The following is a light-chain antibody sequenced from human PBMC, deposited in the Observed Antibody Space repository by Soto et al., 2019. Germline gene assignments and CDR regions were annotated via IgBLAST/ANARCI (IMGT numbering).Light chain of an antibody. Sequence: EIVMTQSPATLSVSPGERATLSCRASQSVSSNLAWYQQKPGQAPRLLIYGASTRATGIPARFSGSGSGTEFTLTISSLQSEDFAVYYCQQYNNWPDFFGQGTKVDIK. J-gene: IGKJ1*01. CDR2: GAS. CDR3: QQYNNWPDF. CDR1: QSVSSN. V-gene: IGKV3-15*01.